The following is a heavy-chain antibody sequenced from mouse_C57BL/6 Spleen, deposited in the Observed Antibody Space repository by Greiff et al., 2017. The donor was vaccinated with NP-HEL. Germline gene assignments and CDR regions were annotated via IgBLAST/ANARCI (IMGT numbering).Heavy chain of an antibody. CDR1: GYTFTSYW. V-gene: IGHV1-64*01. J-gene: IGHJ2*01. Sequence: SGAELVKPGASVKLSCKASGYTFTSYWMHWVKQRPGQGLEWIGMIHPNSGSTNYNEKFKSKATLTVDKSSSTAYMQLSSLTSEDSAVYYCARGITTRYFDYWGQGTTLTVSS. CDR2: IHPNSGST. D-gene: IGHD1-1*01. CDR3: ARGITTRYFDY.